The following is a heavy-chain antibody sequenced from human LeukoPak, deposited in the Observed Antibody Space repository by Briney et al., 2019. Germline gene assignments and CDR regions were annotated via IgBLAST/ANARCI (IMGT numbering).Heavy chain of an antibody. J-gene: IGHJ4*02. CDR3: AKDSGPMVRGVKRY. V-gene: IGHV3-23*01. CDR1: GFTFSSYA. CDR2: ISGSGGST. Sequence: GGSLRLSCPASGFTFSSYAMSWVRQAPGKGLEWVSAISGSGGSTYYADSVKGRFTISRDNSKNTLYLQMNSLRAEDTAVYYCAKDSGPMVRGVKRYWGQGTLVTVSS. D-gene: IGHD3-10*01.